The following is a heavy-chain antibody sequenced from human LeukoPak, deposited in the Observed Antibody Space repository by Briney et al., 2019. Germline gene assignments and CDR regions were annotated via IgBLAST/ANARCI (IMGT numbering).Heavy chain of an antibody. Sequence: SETLSLTCTVSGGSISSGSYYWSWIRQPAGKGLEWIGRIYISGSTNYNPSLKSRVTISVDTSKNQFSLKLSSVTAADTAVYYCATLNYYVDAFDIWGQGTMVTVSS. CDR3: ATLNYYVDAFDI. CDR2: IYISGST. D-gene: IGHD3-10*02. V-gene: IGHV4-61*02. CDR1: GGSISSGSYY. J-gene: IGHJ3*02.